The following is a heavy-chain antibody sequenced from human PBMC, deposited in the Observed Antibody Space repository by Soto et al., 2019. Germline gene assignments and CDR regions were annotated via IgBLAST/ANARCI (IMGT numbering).Heavy chain of an antibody. V-gene: IGHV1-69*13. CDR3: ASSRARAVAGLHDGIYYYYGMDV. D-gene: IGHD6-19*01. J-gene: IGHJ6*02. Sequence: SVKVSCTDSGGTFSSYAISWVRQAPGQGLEWMGGIIPIFGTANYAQKFQGRVTITADESTSTAYMELSSLRSEDTAVYYCASSRARAVAGLHDGIYYYYGMDVWGQGTTVTVSS. CDR2: IIPIFGTA. CDR1: GGTFSSYA.